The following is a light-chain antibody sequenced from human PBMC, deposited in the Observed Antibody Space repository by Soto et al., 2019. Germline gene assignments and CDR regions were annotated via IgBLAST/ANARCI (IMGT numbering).Light chain of an antibody. J-gene: IGLJ2*01. Sequence: QSALTQPAAVSGSPGQSITISCTGTSSDVGGYDYVSWYQQHPGKAPKLMISEVSNRPSGVSNRFSGSKSGNTASLTISGLQAEDEADYYCTSYTSNSHVVFGGGTKVTVL. CDR2: EVS. CDR3: TSYTSNSHVV. V-gene: IGLV2-14*01. CDR1: SSDVGGYDY.